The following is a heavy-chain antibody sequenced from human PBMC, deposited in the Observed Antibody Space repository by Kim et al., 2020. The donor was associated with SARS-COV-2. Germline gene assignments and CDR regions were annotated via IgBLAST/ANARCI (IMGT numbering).Heavy chain of an antibody. V-gene: IGHV3-30*01. Sequence: SADSVKGRFTISRDNSKNTLYLQMNSLRAEDTAVYYCASGMVRGVNSSDYWGQGTLVTVSS. D-gene: IGHD3-10*01. J-gene: IGHJ4*02. CDR3: ASGMVRGVNSSDY.